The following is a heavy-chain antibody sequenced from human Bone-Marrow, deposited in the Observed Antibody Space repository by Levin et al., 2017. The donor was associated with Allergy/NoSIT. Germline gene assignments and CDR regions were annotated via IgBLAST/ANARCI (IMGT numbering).Heavy chain of an antibody. CDR2: ISNSGTT. V-gene: IGHV4-61*01. CDR1: GGSVSSGSFY. Sequence: SQTLSLTCTLSGGSVSSGSFYWSWIRLPPGKGLEWIGYISNSGTTSYNPSLKSRVTISVDTSKNQFSLKLSSVTAADTAVYYCARERAESGYDFWTGYGGMDVWGQGTTVIVSS. J-gene: IGHJ6*02. CDR3: ARERAESGYDFWTGYGGMDV. D-gene: IGHD3-3*01.